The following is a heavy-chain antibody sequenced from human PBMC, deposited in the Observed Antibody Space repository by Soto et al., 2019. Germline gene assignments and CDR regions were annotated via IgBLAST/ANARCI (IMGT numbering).Heavy chain of an antibody. Sequence: PSETLSLTCTVSGGSISSGGYSWSWIRQPPGKGMEWIGYIYHSGSTNYKPSLKSRVTISVDTSKNQFSLKLSSVTAADTAVYYCARAYGGNSAWFDPWGQGTLVTVSS. CDR3: ARAYGGNSAWFDP. J-gene: IGHJ5*02. CDR2: IYHSGST. D-gene: IGHD2-21*02. CDR1: GGSISSGGYS. V-gene: IGHV4-61*08.